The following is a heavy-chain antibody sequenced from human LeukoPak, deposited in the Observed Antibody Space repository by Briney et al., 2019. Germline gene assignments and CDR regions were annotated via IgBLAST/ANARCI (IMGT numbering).Heavy chain of an antibody. Sequence: AASVKVSCKASGGTFSSYAISWVRQAPGQGLEWMGGIIPIFGTANYAQKFQGRVTITADESTSTAYMELSSLRSEDTAVYYCARDLHRYSYGHEGWGLFDYWGQGTLVTVSS. CDR1: GGTFSSYA. V-gene: IGHV1-69*01. J-gene: IGHJ4*02. CDR2: IIPIFGTA. D-gene: IGHD5-18*01. CDR3: ARDLHRYSYGHEGWGLFDY.